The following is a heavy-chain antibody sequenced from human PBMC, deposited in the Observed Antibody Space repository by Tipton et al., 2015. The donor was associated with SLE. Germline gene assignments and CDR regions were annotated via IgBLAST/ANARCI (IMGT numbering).Heavy chain of an antibody. CDR2: ISGSGGST. D-gene: IGHD2-21*01. CDR3: AKQGSVVVIATYWYFDL. J-gene: IGHJ2*01. Sequence: SLRLSCAASGFTFSSYAMSWVRQAPGKGLEWVSAISGSGGSTYYADSVKGRFTISRDNSKNTLYLQMNSLRAEDTAVYYCAKQGSVVVIATYWYFDLWGRGTLVTVSS. V-gene: IGHV3-23*01. CDR1: GFTFSSYA.